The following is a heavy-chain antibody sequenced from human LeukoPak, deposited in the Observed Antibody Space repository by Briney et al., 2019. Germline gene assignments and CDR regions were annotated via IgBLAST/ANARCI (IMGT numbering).Heavy chain of an antibody. CDR3: AREQSITMIVVVRPDAFDI. Sequence: PSETLSLTCTVSGYSISSGYYWGWIRQPPGKGLEWIGSIYHSGSTYYNPSLKSRVTISVDTSKNQFSLKLSSVTAADTAVYYCAREQSITMIVVVRPDAFDIWGQGTMVTVSS. J-gene: IGHJ3*02. V-gene: IGHV4-38-2*02. CDR2: IYHSGST. D-gene: IGHD3-22*01. CDR1: GYSISSGYY.